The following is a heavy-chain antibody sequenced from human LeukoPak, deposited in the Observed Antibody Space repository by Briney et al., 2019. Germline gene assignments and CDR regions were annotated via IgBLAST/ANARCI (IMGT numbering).Heavy chain of an antibody. CDR1: GGTFSDYA. CDR2: INPSGGST. D-gene: IGHD2-15*01. Sequence: ASVKVSCKASGGTFSDYALNWVRQAPGQGLGWMGIINPSGGSTSYAQKFQGRVTMTRDTSTSTVYMELSSLRSEDTAIYSCARPRLEYCSGGSCFDAFDIWGQGTMVTVSS. CDR3: ARPRLEYCSGGSCFDAFDI. V-gene: IGHV1-46*01. J-gene: IGHJ3*02.